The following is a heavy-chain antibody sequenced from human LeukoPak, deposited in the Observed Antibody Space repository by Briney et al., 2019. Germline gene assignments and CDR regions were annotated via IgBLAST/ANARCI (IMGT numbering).Heavy chain of an antibody. CDR1: GFTFSTYS. D-gene: IGHD3-16*01. J-gene: IGHJ6*03. Sequence: GGSLRLSCAASGFTFSTYSMNWVRQAPGKGLEWVSYISSRGSSIYYGDSVKGRFTISGDNAKNSLYLQMNSLRVEDTAVYYCARDLVSYYNYYMDVWGKGTTVTVSS. CDR2: ISSRGSSI. V-gene: IGHV3-48*01. CDR3: ARDLVSYYNYYMDV.